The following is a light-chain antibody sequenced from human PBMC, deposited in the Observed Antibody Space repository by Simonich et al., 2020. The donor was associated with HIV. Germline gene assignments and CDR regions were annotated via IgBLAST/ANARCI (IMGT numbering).Light chain of an antibody. CDR2: DAS. Sequence: EIVLTQSPGTLSLSPGERATLSCRASQSVSSSYLAWYQQKHGLAPRLLIYDASSRATGIPDRFSGSGSGTDFTLTISRLEPEDFAVYYCQQYGSSPFTFGPGTKVDIK. CDR3: QQYGSSPFT. V-gene: IGKV3D-20*01. CDR1: QSVSSSY. J-gene: IGKJ3*01.